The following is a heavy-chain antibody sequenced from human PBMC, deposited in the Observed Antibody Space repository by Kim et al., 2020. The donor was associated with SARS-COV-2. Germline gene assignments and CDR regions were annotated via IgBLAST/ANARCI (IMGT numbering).Heavy chain of an antibody. CDR3: ARDPEQYYDSSGRDAFDI. J-gene: IGHJ3*02. CDR1: GFTFSSYS. V-gene: IGHV3-21*01. Sequence: WGSLRLSCAASGFTFSSYSMNWVRQAPGKGLEWVSSISSSSSYIYYADSVKGRFTISRDNAKNSLYLQMNSLRAEDTAVYYCARDPEQYYDSSGRDAFDIWGQGTMVTVSS. CDR2: ISSSSSYI. D-gene: IGHD3-22*01.